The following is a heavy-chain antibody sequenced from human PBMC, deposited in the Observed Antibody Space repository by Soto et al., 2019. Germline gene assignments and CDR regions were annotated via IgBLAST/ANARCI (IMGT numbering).Heavy chain of an antibody. CDR3: LRRRVAGGVFYFGMDV. CDR2: LHFGGNT. V-gene: IGHV4-39*01. Sequence: PSETLSLTCSVSGGSITRSEFYWAWIRQPPGKGLEWIGSLHFGGNTNYNPSLKSRLSISVDTSKRQISMNLTSVTAADTAVYYCLRRRVAGGVFYFGMDVWGQGTTVTVSS. J-gene: IGHJ6*02. CDR1: GGSITRSEFY. D-gene: IGHD6-13*01.